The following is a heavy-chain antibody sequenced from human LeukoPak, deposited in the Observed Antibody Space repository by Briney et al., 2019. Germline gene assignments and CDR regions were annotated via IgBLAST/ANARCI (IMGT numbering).Heavy chain of an antibody. Sequence: GRSLRLSCAASGFTFSSYAMHWVRQAPGKGLEWVAVISYDGSNKYYADSVKGRFTISRDNSKNTLYLQMNSLRAEDTAVYYCARGLLLHWGQGTLVTVSS. D-gene: IGHD3-22*01. CDR2: ISYDGSNK. CDR1: GFTFSSYA. V-gene: IGHV3-30-3*01. J-gene: IGHJ4*02. CDR3: ARGLLLH.